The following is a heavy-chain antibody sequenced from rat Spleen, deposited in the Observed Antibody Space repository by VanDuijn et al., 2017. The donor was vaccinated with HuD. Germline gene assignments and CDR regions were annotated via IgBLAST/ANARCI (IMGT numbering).Heavy chain of an antibody. V-gene: IGHV5S23*01. CDR3: ATYYGYTPLDY. CDR1: GFTFSNYD. CDR2: ISYDGGIT. J-gene: IGHJ2*01. D-gene: IGHD1-9*01. Sequence: EVQLVESGGGLVQPGRTLKLSCAASGFTFSNYDMAWVRQAPKKGLEWVAYISYDGGITYYRDSVKGRFTISRDNAKSTLYLQMDSLRSEDTATYYCATYYGYTPLDYWGQGFMVTVSS.